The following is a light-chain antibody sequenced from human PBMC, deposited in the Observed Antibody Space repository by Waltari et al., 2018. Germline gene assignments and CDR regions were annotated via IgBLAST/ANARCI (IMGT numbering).Light chain of an antibody. CDR3: QQYNSYSPYT. CDR2: EAS. CDR1: QRINIW. V-gene: IGKV1-5*03. J-gene: IGKJ2*01. Sequence: DIQMTQSPSTLAAFVGDRVTITGRASQRINIWLAGYHQKSGKAPKLLIYEASILESWVPSRLCVSGSGTEFTLTISSLQAEDFATYYCQQYNSYSPYTFGQGTKLEMK.